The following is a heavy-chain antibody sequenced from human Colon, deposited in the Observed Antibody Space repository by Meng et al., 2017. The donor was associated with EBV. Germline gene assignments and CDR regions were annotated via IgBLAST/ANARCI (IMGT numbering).Heavy chain of an antibody. CDR3: MRDLLVLEKNEV. Sequence: VQLQESGPGLGKPSETLSLTWAVSGGSISSSNWWGWVRQSPEKGLEWIGEIFHSGLTNYNPSLQSRVTISVDKSKNQFSLEVTSVTAADTAIYYCMRDLLVLEKNEVWGRGTLVTVSS. CDR2: IFHSGLT. V-gene: IGHV4-4*02. J-gene: IGHJ2*01. CDR1: GGSISSSNW. D-gene: IGHD1-1*01.